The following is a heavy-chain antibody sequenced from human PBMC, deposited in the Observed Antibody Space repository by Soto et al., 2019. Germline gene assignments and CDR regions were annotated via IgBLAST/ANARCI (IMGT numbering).Heavy chain of an antibody. V-gene: IGHV4-30-4*01. Sequence: ASETLSLTCTVSGGSISSGDYYWSWIRQPPGKGLEWIGYIYYSGSTYYNPSLKSRVTISVDTSKNQFSLKLSSVTAADTAVYYCAREKRGYGHFEYWGQGTLVTVSS. CDR2: IYYSGST. D-gene: IGHD5-12*01. CDR3: AREKRGYGHFEY. CDR1: GGSISSGDYY. J-gene: IGHJ4*02.